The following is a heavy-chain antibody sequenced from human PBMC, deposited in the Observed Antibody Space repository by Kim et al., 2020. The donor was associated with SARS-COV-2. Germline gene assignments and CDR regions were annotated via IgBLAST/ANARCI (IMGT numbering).Heavy chain of an antibody. J-gene: IGHJ5*02. V-gene: IGHV4-34*01. D-gene: IGHD6-13*01. CDR3: ASFLQQLVQGGFDP. CDR1: GGSFSGYY. Sequence: SETLSLTCAVYGGSFSGYYWSWIRQPPGKGLEWIGEINHSGSTNYNPSLKSRVTISVDTSKNQFSLKLSSVTAADTAVYYCASFLQQLVQGGFDPWGQGTLVTASS. CDR2: INHSGST.